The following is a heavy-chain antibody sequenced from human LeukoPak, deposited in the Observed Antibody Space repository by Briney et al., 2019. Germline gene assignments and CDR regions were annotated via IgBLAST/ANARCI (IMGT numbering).Heavy chain of an antibody. CDR3: ARDYYGSGSYYKDILVSDY. V-gene: IGHV4-39*07. D-gene: IGHD3-10*01. J-gene: IGHJ4*02. Sequence: SETLSLTCTVSGGSISSSSYYWGWIRQPPWKGLEWIGSIYYSGSTYYNPSLKSRVTISVDTSKNQFSLKLSSVTAADTAVYYCARDYYGSGSYYKDILVSDYWGQGTLVTVSS. CDR2: IYYSGST. CDR1: GGSISSSSYY.